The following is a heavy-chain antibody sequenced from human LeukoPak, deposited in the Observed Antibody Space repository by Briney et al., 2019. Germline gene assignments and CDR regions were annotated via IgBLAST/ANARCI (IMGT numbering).Heavy chain of an antibody. CDR2: IYHSGCT. CDR1: GFSISSGYY. CDR3: ARLGIYCSSSNCYNGANNWLDP. J-gene: IGHJ5*02. D-gene: IGHD2-2*02. V-gene: IGHV4-38-2*01. Sequence: PWETLCLTCAVSGFSISSGYYWGWLRQPPGRGLEWFGIIYHSGCTYYNPSLKSRVTISVDTSRNQFSLKLSSVTAAATAVQYCARLGIYCSSSNCYNGANNWLDPWGQRTLVTVSS.